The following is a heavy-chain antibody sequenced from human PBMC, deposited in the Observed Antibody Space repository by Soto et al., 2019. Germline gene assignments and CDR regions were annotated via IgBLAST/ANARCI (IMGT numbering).Heavy chain of an antibody. CDR3: ARVRPKGYSYEDY. Sequence: QVQLVQSGAEVKKPGASVMLSCKPSGYIFTSYYIHWVRQAPGQGLEWMGIINPSGGGTTYAQKFPGGVPRTMDTSTSTVYRERSSLRSEDTAVYYCARVRPKGYSYEDYCGQGTLVTVSS. CDR2: INPSGGGT. CDR1: GYIFTSYY. D-gene: IGHD5-18*01. V-gene: IGHV1-46*01. J-gene: IGHJ4*02.